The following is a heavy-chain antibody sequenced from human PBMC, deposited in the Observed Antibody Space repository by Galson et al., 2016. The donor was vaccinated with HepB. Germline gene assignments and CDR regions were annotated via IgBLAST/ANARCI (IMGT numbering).Heavy chain of an antibody. CDR1: GDTFSRYT. D-gene: IGHD5-24*01. CDR2: IIPIFGTT. Sequence: SVKVSCKASGDTFSRYTISWVRQAPGQGLEWMGGIIPIFGTTDYAQKFQGRITIIADKSTTTAYMDLGNIGFDDTAIYYCLRDRGGFGGYFDSWGQGTLVTVSS. V-gene: IGHV1-69*06. CDR3: LRDRGGFGGYFDS. J-gene: IGHJ4*02.